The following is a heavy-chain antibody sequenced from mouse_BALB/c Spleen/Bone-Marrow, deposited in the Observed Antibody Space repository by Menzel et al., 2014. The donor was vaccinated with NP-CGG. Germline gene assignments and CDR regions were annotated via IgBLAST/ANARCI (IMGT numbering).Heavy chain of an antibody. V-gene: IGHV5-12-1*01. J-gene: IGHJ1*01. Sequence: DVMLVESGGGLVKPGGSLKLSCAASGFAFSSYDMSWVRRTPEKRLEWVAYISSGGGSTYYPDTVKGRFTISRDNAKNTLYLQMSSLKSEDTAMYYCARQGYGYVDFDVWAQGPRSPSPQ. CDR2: ISSGGGST. CDR1: GFAFSSYD. CDR3: ARQGYGYVDFDV. D-gene: IGHD1-2*01.